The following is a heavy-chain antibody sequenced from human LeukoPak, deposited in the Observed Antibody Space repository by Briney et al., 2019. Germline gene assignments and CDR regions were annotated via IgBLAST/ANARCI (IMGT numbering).Heavy chain of an antibody. V-gene: IGHV3-48*01. CDR3: ARDRLTSGSYFFDY. CDR1: AFTFSDYS. J-gene: IGHJ4*02. Sequence: PGGSLRLSCAASAFTFSDYSMNWVRQAPGKGLEWISYISGGSSTIYYADSVRGRFTISRDNDKNSMYLQMNSLRAEDTAVYYCARDRLTSGSYFFDYWGQGTLVTVSS. CDR2: ISGGSSTI. D-gene: IGHD1-26*01.